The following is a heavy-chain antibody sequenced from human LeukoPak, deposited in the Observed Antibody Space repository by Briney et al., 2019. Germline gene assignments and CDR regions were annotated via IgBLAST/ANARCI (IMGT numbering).Heavy chain of an antibody. CDR1: GFTFSSYG. J-gene: IGHJ4*02. D-gene: IGHD5-12*01. CDR2: ISYDGSNK. CDR3: ARWDIRGTAHQLDY. V-gene: IGHV3-30*03. Sequence: HSGGSLRLSCAASGFTFSSYGMHWVRQAPGKGLEWVAVISYDGSNKYYADSVKGRFTISRDNSKNTLYLQMNSLRAEDTAVYYCARWDIRGTAHQLDYWGQGTLVTVSS.